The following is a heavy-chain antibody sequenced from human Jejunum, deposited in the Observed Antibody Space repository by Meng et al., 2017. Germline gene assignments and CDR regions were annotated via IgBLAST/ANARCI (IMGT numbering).Heavy chain of an antibody. CDR1: GGSFSDYH. D-gene: IGHD4-11*01. CDR3: VYSNYRSDY. V-gene: IGHV4-34*01. CDR2: INHSGST. J-gene: IGHJ4*02. Sequence: QLQVQKWGAGLLKPSETLSLTCAVYGGSFSDYHWTLIRQPPGKGLEWIGEINHSGSTHYRPYLESRLSISADSSKNQLSLRLNSVTAADTAVYSCVYSNYRSDYWGQGTLVTVSS.